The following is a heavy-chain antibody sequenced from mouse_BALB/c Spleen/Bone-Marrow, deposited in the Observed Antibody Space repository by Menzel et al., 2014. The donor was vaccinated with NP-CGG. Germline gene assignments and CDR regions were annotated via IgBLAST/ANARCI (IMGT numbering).Heavy chain of an antibody. V-gene: IGHV1-61*01. CDR3: TRGDSYAGFPY. CDR1: GYSFTSYW. D-gene: IGHD2-12*01. J-gene: IGHJ3*01. Sequence: QVQLQQPGAELARPGASVKLSCKTSGYSFTSYWMNWVKQRPGQGLEWIGMIHPSDSETKLNQKFKDKATSTVDKSSSTAYQQRSSPTSEDAAVYYGTRGDSYAGFPYWGQGTLLTVSS. CDR2: IHPSDSET.